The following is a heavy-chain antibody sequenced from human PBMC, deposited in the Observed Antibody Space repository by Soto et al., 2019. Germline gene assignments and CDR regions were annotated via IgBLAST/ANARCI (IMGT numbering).Heavy chain of an antibody. J-gene: IGHJ5*02. CDR3: AKLPGADYGDYDWFDP. D-gene: IGHD4-17*01. CDR1: GGTFSSYA. CDR2: IIPIFGTA. Sequence: SVKVSCKASGGTFSSYAISWVRQAPGQGLEWMGGIIPIFGTANYAQKFQGRVTITADKSTSTAYMELSSLRSEDTAVYYCAKLPGADYGDYDWFDPWGQGTLVTVSS. V-gene: IGHV1-69*06.